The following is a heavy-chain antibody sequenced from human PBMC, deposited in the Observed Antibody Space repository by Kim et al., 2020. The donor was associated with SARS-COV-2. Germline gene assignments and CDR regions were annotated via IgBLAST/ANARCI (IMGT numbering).Heavy chain of an antibody. CDR1: GGSISSSSYF. D-gene: IGHD6-6*01. Sequence: SETLSLTCTVSGGSISSSSYFWGWIRQPPGKGLEWIGSFYYSGNTYYSPSLKTRVTISVDTSKNHFSLKLSSVTAADTAVYYCARHFRPQSFTEFDPWGQGTLVTVSS. CDR3: ARHFRPQSFTEFDP. CDR2: FYYSGNT. J-gene: IGHJ5*02. V-gene: IGHV4-39*01.